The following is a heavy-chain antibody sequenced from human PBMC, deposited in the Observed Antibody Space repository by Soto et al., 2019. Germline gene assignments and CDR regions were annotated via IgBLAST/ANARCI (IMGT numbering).Heavy chain of an antibody. Sequence: GESLKISCKGSGYSFTSYWIGWVRQMPGKGLEWMGIIYPGDSDTRYSPSFQGQVTISADKSISTAYLQWSSLKASDTAMYYCARPFLPTGYSSGWNHGMDVWGQGTTVTVSS. V-gene: IGHV5-51*01. J-gene: IGHJ6*02. D-gene: IGHD6-19*01. CDR3: ARPFLPTGYSSGWNHGMDV. CDR2: IYPGDSDT. CDR1: GYSFTSYW.